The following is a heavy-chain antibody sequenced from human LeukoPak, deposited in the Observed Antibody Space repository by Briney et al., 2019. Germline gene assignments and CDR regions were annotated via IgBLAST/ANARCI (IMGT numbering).Heavy chain of an antibody. CDR1: ALTVSSHY. CDR3: PRCPDHYDFWSGYRYYYGMDV. V-gene: IGHV3-66*02. J-gene: IGHJ6*02. D-gene: IGHD3-3*01. CDR2: IYSGGST. Sequence: GGCLRPSWAPSALTVSSHYMGWVRQAPGRGLEWDSVIYSGGSTYSADSVKGRFTISRDNSKNTLYVQMNSLRAEDTAVYYCPRCPDHYDFWSGYRYYYGMDVWGQGTTVTVSS.